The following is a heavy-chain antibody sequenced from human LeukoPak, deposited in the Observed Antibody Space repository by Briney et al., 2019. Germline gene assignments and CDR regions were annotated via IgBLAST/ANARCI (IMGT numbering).Heavy chain of an antibody. Sequence: GGSLRLSCAASGFTFSSYAMSWVRQAPGKGLEWVSAISGSGGSTYYADSVKGRFTISRDNSKNTLYLQMNSLRAEDTAVYYCAKDAQDGYNYVSYYFDYWGQGTLVTVSS. J-gene: IGHJ4*02. D-gene: IGHD5-12*01. CDR1: GFTFSSYA. CDR2: ISGSGGST. CDR3: AKDAQDGYNYVSYYFDY. V-gene: IGHV3-23*01.